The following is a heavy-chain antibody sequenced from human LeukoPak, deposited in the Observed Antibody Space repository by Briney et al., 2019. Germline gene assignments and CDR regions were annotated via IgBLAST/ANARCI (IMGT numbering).Heavy chain of an antibody. CDR2: IYTSGST. D-gene: IGHD2-2*01. CDR3: ARGYCSSTSCYIVDY. CDR1: GGSINSGSYY. Sequence: SQTLFLTCTVSGGSINSGSYYWSWIRQPAGKGLEWFGRIYTSGSTNYNPSLKSRVTISVDTSKNQFSLKLSSETAADTAVYYCARGYCSSTSCYIVDYWGQGTLVTVSS. J-gene: IGHJ4*02. V-gene: IGHV4-61*02.